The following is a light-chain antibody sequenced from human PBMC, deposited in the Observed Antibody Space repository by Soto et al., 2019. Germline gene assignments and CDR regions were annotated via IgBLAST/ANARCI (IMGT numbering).Light chain of an antibody. CDR1: QSISSS. J-gene: IGKJ4*01. V-gene: IGKV1-39*01. CDR2: AAS. CDR3: MQALQTPPT. Sequence: DIQMTQSPSSLSASVGDRVTITCRASQSISSSLNWFHQKPGKAPKLLIYAASSLQTGVPSRFSGSGSGTDFTLNISRVEAEDVGVYYCMQALQTPPTFGGGTKVDIK.